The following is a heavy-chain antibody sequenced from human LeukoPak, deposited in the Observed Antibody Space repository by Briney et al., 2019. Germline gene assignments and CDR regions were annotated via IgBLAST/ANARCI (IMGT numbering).Heavy chain of an antibody. CDR3: ARVSGGAFDV. V-gene: IGHV3-74*01. D-gene: IGHD2-15*01. CDR2: ISHDGSST. Sequence: PGGSLRLSCAASAFTFTNNWMHWVRQAPTRGLVWVSRISHDGSSTNYAASVKGRFTISRDNTKNTLYLQMNSLRADDTAVYYCARVSGGAFDVWGQGTLVTVSS. CDR1: AFTFTNNW. J-gene: IGHJ3*01.